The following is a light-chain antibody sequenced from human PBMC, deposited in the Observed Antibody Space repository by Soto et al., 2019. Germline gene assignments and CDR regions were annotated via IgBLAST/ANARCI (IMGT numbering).Light chain of an antibody. CDR2: EIS. CDR1: SRDVGGYNY. CDR3: SSYAASNNFGV. Sequence: QSVLTQPPSASGSPGQSVTISCAGTSRDVGGYNYVSWYQQHPGKAPKLMIYEISKRPSGVPDRFSGSKSGNTASLTVSGIQDEDEAEYYCSSYAASNNFGVFGSGTKVTVL. V-gene: IGLV2-8*01. J-gene: IGLJ1*01.